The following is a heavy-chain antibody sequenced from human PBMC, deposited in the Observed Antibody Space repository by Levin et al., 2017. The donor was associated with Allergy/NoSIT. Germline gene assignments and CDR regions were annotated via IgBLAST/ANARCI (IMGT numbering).Heavy chain of an antibody. D-gene: IGHD3-22*01. J-gene: IGHJ6*02. V-gene: IGHV1-24*01. CDR2: FDPEDGET. Sequence: GASVKVSCMVSGYTLTELSMHWVRQAPGKGLEWIGGFDPEDGETISAQKFRGRVTMTEDTSTDTAYLRLSSLRSEDTAVYYCATLVFDDSGYYQPAAMDGWGQGTTVTVSS. CDR3: ATLVFDDSGYYQPAAMDG. CDR1: GYTLTELS.